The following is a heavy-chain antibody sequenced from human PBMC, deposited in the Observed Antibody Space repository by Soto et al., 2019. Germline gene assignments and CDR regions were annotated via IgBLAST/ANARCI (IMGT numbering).Heavy chain of an antibody. CDR2: IYYSGST. V-gene: IGHV4-30-4*01. Sequence: PSETLSLTCTVSGGSISSGDYYWSLIRQPPGKGLEWIGYIYYSGSTFYSPSLKSRVIISVDTSKNQFSLKLSSVTAADTAVYYCARDRGSTVTNYIMDVWGQGTTVTVSS. D-gene: IGHD4-4*01. J-gene: IGHJ6*02. CDR3: ARDRGSTVTNYIMDV. CDR1: GGSISSGDYY.